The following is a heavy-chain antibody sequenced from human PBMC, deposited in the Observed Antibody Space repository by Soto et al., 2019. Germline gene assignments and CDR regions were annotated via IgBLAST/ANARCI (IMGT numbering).Heavy chain of an antibody. D-gene: IGHD3-3*01. Sequence: SETLSLTCAVYGGSFSGYYWSWIRQPPGKGLEWIGEINHSGGTNSNPSLKSRVTISVDTSKNYFSLKLTSVTAADTAVYYCARGGVTIFGILNNWFDPWGQGTLVTVSS. CDR1: GGSFSGYY. CDR2: INHSGGT. J-gene: IGHJ5*02. V-gene: IGHV4-34*01. CDR3: ARGGVTIFGILNNWFDP.